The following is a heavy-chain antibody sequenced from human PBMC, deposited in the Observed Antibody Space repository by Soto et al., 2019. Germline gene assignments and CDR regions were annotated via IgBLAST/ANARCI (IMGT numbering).Heavy chain of an antibody. CDR2: IHHSGGT. J-gene: IGHJ4*02. CDR1: GGSVSNNKW. D-gene: IGHD5-12*01. V-gene: IGHV4-4*02. Sequence: QVQLQESGPGLVKPSGTLSLSCAVSGGSVSNNKWWSWVRQFTGNGLEWIGEIHHSGGTSYNPSLESRATLSVDKSKNELSLRLNYVTAADTAVYYCTKNSAYALDYWGLGILVTVSS. CDR3: TKNSAYALDY.